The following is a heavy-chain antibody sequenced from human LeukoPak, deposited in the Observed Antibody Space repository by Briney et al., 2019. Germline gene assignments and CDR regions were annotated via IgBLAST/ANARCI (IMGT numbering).Heavy chain of an antibody. Sequence: SETLSLTCNVSGGSISGYHWSWIRQPPGKGLEWLGYIYYSGSSNYNPSLKSRVTMSADTSKNQFSLKLSSVTAADTAVYYCARVPRSYYYYYYMDVWGKGTTVTVS. V-gene: IGHV4-59*01. CDR3: ARVPRSYYYYYYMDV. CDR1: GGSISGYH. J-gene: IGHJ6*03. CDR2: IYYSGSS.